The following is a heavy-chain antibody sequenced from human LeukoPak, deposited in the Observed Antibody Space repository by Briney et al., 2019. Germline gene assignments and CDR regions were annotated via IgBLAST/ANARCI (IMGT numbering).Heavy chain of an antibody. CDR1: GYTFTSYG. V-gene: IGHV1-18*04. J-gene: IGHJ4*02. CDR3: ARANGGFAYYDILTGYDY. Sequence: ASVKVSCKASGYTFTSYGISWVRQAPGQGLEWMGWINAYNGNTNYAQKLQGRVTMTTDTSTSTAYMELRSLRSDDTAVYYCARANGGFAYYDILTGYDYWGQGTLVTVSS. CDR2: INAYNGNT. D-gene: IGHD3-9*01.